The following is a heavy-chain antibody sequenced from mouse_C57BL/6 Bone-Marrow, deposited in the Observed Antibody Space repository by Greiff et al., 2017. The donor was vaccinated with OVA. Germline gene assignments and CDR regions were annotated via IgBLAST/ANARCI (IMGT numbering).Heavy chain of an antibody. CDR2: IYPGSGST. D-gene: IGHD1-1*01. Sequence: QVQLQQPGAELVKPGASVKMSCKASGYTFTSYWITWVKQRPGQGLEWIGDIYPGSGSTNYNEKFKSKATLTVDTSNSTVYMQISCLTTEDSEVYYSARRDYVSSFYAMAYWGQGTSVTVSS. CDR3: ARRDYVSSFYAMAY. CDR1: GYTFTSYW. J-gene: IGHJ4*01. V-gene: IGHV1-55*01.